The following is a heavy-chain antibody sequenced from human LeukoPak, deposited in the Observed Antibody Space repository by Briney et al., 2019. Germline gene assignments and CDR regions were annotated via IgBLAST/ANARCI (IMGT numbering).Heavy chain of an antibody. Sequence: SETLSLTCTVSGGSISSYYWSWIRQPPGKGLEWIGYIYYSGSTNYNPSLKSRVTISVDTSKNQFSLKLSSVTAADTAVYYCARSRVRGVFRGFDYWGQGTLVTVSS. CDR1: GGSISSYY. J-gene: IGHJ4*02. V-gene: IGHV4-59*08. CDR2: IYYSGST. CDR3: ARSRVRGVFRGFDY. D-gene: IGHD3-10*01.